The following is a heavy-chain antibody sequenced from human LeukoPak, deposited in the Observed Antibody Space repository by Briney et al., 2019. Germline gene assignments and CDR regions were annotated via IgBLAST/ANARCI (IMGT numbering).Heavy chain of an antibody. CDR1: GFTFSSYS. Sequence: GGSLRLSCAASGFTFSSYSMNWVRQAPGKGLEWVSYISSSSSTIYYADSVKGRFTISRDNAKNSLYLQMNSLRDEDTAVYYCARYGSGSYNRPFDYWGQGTLVTVSS. CDR3: ARYGSGSYNRPFDY. CDR2: ISSSSSTI. J-gene: IGHJ4*02. D-gene: IGHD3-10*01. V-gene: IGHV3-48*02.